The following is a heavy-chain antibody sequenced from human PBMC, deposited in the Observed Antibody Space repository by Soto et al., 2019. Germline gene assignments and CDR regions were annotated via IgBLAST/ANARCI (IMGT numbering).Heavy chain of an antibody. J-gene: IGHJ6*02. D-gene: IGHD6-13*01. Sequence: GGSLRLSCAASGFTFSSYSMNWVRQAPGKGLEWVSSISSSSSYIYYADSVKGRFTISRDNAKNSLYLQMNSLRAEDTAVYYCARESAGTYGYYYYGMDVWGQGTTVTVSS. CDR2: ISSSSSYI. CDR1: GFTFSSYS. V-gene: IGHV3-21*01. CDR3: ARESAGTYGYYYYGMDV.